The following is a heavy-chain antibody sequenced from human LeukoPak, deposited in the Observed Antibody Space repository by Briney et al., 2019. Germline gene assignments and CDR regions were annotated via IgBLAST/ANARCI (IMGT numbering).Heavy chain of an antibody. V-gene: IGHV3-23*01. J-gene: IGHJ4*02. CDR2: ISGSDGST. D-gene: IGHD3-22*01. Sequence: GVSLRLSCAASGFTFSNYSMRWVRQAPGKGLEGVSAISGSDGSTNYADSVKGRFTISRDNSKNTLYLEIDSLSGGDTAVYYCAKDRYDSSEGWIDYWGQGTLVTVSS. CDR3: AKDRYDSSEGWIDY. CDR1: GFTFSNYS.